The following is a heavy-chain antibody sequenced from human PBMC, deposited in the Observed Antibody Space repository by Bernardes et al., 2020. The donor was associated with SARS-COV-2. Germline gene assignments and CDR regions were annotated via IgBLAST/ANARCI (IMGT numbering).Heavy chain of an antibody. CDR2: IYYSGST. D-gene: IGHD2-8*01. V-gene: IGHV4-59*01. CDR3: ARDPSVFSVGY. CDR1: GGSISSYY. Sequence: ETLSLTCTVSGGSISSYYWSWIRQPPGKGLEWIGYIYYSGSTNYNPSLKSRVTISVDTSKNQFSLKLSSVTAADTAVYYCARDPSVFSVGYWGQGTLVTVSS. J-gene: IGHJ4*02.